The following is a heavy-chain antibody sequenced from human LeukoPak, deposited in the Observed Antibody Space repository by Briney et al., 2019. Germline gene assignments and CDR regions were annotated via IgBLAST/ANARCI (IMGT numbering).Heavy chain of an antibody. J-gene: IGHJ4*02. Sequence: GGSLRLSCAASRFTFSSYWMSWVRQAPGKGLEWVANIKQDGSEKYYVDSVKGRFTISRDNAKNSLYLQLNSLRAEDTAVYYCARARGGYDFDYWGQGTLVTVSS. CDR1: RFTFSSYW. V-gene: IGHV3-7*03. CDR3: ARARGGYDFDY. D-gene: IGHD5-12*01. CDR2: IKQDGSEK.